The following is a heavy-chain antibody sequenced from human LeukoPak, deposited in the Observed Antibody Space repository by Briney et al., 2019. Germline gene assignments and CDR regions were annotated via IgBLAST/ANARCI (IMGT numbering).Heavy chain of an antibody. CDR3: ARDRHSSGWPLFRY. D-gene: IGHD6-19*01. Sequence: KPGGSLRLSCAASGFTFSSYSMNWVRQAPGKGLEWVSSISSSSSYIYYADSVKGRFTISRDNAKNSLYLQMKSLRAEDTAVYYCARDRHSSGWPLFRYWGQGTLVTVSS. J-gene: IGHJ4*02. CDR2: ISSSSSYI. V-gene: IGHV3-21*01. CDR1: GFTFSSYS.